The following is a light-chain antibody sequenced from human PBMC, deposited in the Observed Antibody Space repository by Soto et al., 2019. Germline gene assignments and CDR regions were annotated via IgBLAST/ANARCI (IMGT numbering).Light chain of an antibody. V-gene: IGKV3-11*01. J-gene: IGKJ1*01. CDR1: QSVSSY. Sequence: EIVLTQSPATLSLSPGERATLSCRASQSVSSYLAWYQQKPGQAPRLLIYDASNRATGIPARFSGSGSGTDFTLNISSLEPEDFSVYYCQQRSNRPPWTFGQGTKVEIK. CDR3: QQRSNRPPWT. CDR2: DAS.